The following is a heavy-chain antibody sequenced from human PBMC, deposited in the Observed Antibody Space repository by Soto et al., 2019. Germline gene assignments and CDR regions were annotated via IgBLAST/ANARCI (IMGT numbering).Heavy chain of an antibody. CDR3: VRDGTKTLRDWFDP. CDR1: GASISGFY. V-gene: IGHV4-4*07. J-gene: IGHJ5*02. Sequence: SETLSLTCTVSGASISGFYWSWIRKSAGKGLEWIGRIYATGTTDYNPSLKSRVMMSVDTSKKQFSLKLRSVTAADMAVYYCVRDGTKTLRDWFDPWGQGISVTVSS. D-gene: IGHD1-1*01. CDR2: IYATGTT.